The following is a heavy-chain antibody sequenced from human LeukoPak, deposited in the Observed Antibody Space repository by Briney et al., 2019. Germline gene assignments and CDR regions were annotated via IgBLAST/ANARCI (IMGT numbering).Heavy chain of an antibody. J-gene: IGHJ3*02. V-gene: IGHV4-61*08. CDR3: AREYYYGSGSYSHDAFDI. CDR2: IYYSGST. CDR1: RGSINSGDYY. Sequence: SETLSLTCIISRGSINSGDYYWSWIRQPPGKGLEWIGYIYYSGSTNYNPSLKSRVTISVDTSKNQFSLKLSSVTAADTALYYCAREYYYGSGSYSHDAFDIWGQGTMVTVSS. D-gene: IGHD3-10*01.